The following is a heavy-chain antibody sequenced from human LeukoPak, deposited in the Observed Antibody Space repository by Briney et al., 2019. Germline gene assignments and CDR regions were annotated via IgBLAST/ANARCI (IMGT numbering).Heavy chain of an antibody. J-gene: IGHJ4*02. CDR2: ISYDGSNK. CDR3: AKALSSGFDY. D-gene: IGHD6-19*01. V-gene: IGHV3-30*18. Sequence: PGRFLRLSCAASGFTFSSYGMHWVRQAPGKGLEWVAVISYDGSNKYYADSVKGRFTISRDNSKNTLYLQMNSLRAEDTAVYYCAKALSSGFDYWGQGTLVTVSS. CDR1: GFTFSSYG.